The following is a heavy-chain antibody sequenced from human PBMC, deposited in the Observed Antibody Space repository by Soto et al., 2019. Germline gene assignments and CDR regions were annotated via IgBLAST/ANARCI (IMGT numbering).Heavy chain of an antibody. CDR3: APDRDYYGSGALGA. Sequence: LLESGGGLVQPGGSLRLSCTASGFIFSNYVMSWVRQAPGKGLEWVSAISGDGDSTYYADSVRGRFTISRDNSKDTLYLQMNSLRPEDTAVYYCAPDRDYYGSGALGAWGQGTLVTVFS. V-gene: IGHV3-23*01. CDR1: GFIFSNYV. D-gene: IGHD3-10*01. CDR2: ISGDGDST. J-gene: IGHJ5*02.